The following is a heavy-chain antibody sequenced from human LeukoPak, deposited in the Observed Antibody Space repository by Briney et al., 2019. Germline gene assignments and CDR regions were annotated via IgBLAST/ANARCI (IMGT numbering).Heavy chain of an antibody. CDR2: IIPILGIA. J-gene: IGHJ4*02. V-gene: IGHV1-69*04. CDR3: ARGYYYDSSGYYPEDC. CDR1: GGTFSSYA. Sequence: GASVKVSCKASGGTFSSYAVSWVRQAPGQGFEWMGRIIPILGIANYAQKFQGRVTITADKSTSTAYMELSSLRSEDTAVYYCARGYYYDSSGYYPEDCWGQGTLVTVSS. D-gene: IGHD3-22*01.